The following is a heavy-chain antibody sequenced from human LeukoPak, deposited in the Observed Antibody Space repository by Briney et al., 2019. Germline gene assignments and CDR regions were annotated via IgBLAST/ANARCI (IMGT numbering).Heavy chain of an antibody. CDR3: AKAPDDVGTYYFDY. CDR1: GFTFSSYA. D-gene: IGHD3-16*01. Sequence: PGGSLRLSCAASGFTFSSYAMNWVRQAPGKGLEWVSGISGSGGNTYYADSVKGRSTISRDNSKNTLYLQMNSLRAEDTAVYYCAKAPDDVGTYYFDYWGQGTLVTVSS. J-gene: IGHJ4*02. V-gene: IGHV3-23*01. CDR2: ISGSGGNT.